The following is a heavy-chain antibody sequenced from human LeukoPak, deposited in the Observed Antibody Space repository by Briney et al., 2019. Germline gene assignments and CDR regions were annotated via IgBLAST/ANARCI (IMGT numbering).Heavy chain of an antibody. D-gene: IGHD3-9*01. J-gene: IGHJ3*02. CDR3: ARRTRSYYDILTGYYMRSHAFDI. Sequence: SETLSLTCTVSGYSISNDYYWGWIRQPPGKGLEWIGSIYHSGSAYYNPSLKSRVTISVDTSKNQFSLKLSSVTAADTAVYYCARRTRSYYDILTGYYMRSHAFDIWGQGTMVTVSS. V-gene: IGHV4-38-2*02. CDR2: IYHSGSA. CDR1: GYSISNDYY.